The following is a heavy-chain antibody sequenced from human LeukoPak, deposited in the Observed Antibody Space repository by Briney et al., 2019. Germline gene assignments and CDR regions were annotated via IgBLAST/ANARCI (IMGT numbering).Heavy chain of an antibody. J-gene: IGHJ6*03. CDR3: AKDREDYMDV. CDR2: IRYDGSNK. V-gene: IGHV3-30*02. Sequence: GRSLRLSCAASGFTFSSCGMHWVRQAPGKGLEWVAFIRYDGSNKYYADSVKGRFTISRDNSKNTLYLQMNSLKPDYTAVYYCAKDREDYMDVWGKGTPVTVSS. D-gene: IGHD1-26*01. CDR1: GFTFSSCG.